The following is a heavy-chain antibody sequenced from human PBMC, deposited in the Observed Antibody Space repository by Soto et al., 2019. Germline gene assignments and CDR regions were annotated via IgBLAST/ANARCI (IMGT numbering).Heavy chain of an antibody. CDR3: ARDMAGWNYGGQPGDY. CDR2: ISGYIDNT. Sequence: QVQLVQSGAEVKKPGASVKVSCKASGYTFTNYGITWVRQAPGQGLEWVGWISGYIDNTNYAQKLQGRVTMTTDTSTSTAYMELRSLRSDDTALYYCARDMAGWNYGGQPGDYWGQGTLVTVSS. CDR1: GYTFTNYG. D-gene: IGHD1-7*01. V-gene: IGHV1-18*01. J-gene: IGHJ4*02.